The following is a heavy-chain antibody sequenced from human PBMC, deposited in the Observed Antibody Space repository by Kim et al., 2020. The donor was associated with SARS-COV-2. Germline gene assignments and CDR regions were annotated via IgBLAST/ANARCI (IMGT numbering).Heavy chain of an antibody. V-gene: IGHV1-18*01. D-gene: IGHD6-13*01. CDR3: ARGIAAAALVGDYYYHGMDV. CDR1: GYIFTTYY. J-gene: IGHJ6*02. CDR2: ISPHNGYT. Sequence: ASVKVSCKASGYIFTTYYISWVRRAPGQGLEWMGWISPHNGYTSYAQKFQGTVTMTTDTSTSTAYMELMSLRSDDTAVYYCARGIAAAALVGDYYYHGMDVWGQGTTVTVSS.